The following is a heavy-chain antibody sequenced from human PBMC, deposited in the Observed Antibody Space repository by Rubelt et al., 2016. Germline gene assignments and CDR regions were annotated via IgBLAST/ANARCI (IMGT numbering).Heavy chain of an antibody. D-gene: IGHD3-16*02. CDR3: ARILSTWFDP. Sequence: VQLVESGGGLVQSGGSLRLSCAASGFTFSSYSMNWVRQAPGKGLEWVSCISSTSGYRNHADSVKGRFTISRDNAKNSLYLQMNSLRAEDTAVYYCARILSTWFDPWGQGILVTVSS. CDR2: ISSTSGYR. J-gene: IGHJ5*02. CDR1: GFTFSSYS. V-gene: IGHV3-48*04.